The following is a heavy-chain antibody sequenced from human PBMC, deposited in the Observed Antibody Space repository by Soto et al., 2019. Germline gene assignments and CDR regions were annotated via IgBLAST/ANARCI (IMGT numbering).Heavy chain of an antibody. CDR1: GVTFSNYA. CDR2: ISGSGGYT. Sequence: VQLLESGGGLVQPGGSLRLSCAGTGVTFSNYAMSWVRQAPGKGLEWVSAISGSGGYTYYADPVKGRFTISRDNSKDTLYLQMNSLRAEDTAVYYCAKFKGGTPGYCTTTSCPEDYWGQGTLVTVSS. D-gene: IGHD2-2*01. J-gene: IGHJ4*02. V-gene: IGHV3-23*01. CDR3: AKFKGGTPGYCTTTSCPEDY.